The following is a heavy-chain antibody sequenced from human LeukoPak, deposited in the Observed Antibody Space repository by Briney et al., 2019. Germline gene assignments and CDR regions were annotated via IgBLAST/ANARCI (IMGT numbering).Heavy chain of an antibody. J-gene: IGHJ5*02. CDR2: INTNTGNP. V-gene: IGHV7-4-1*02. CDR3: ARDFFLYSGSLQLGFDP. D-gene: IGHD1-26*01. CDR1: GYTFTSYA. Sequence: GASVKVSCKASGYTFTSYAMNWVRQAPGQGLEWMGWINTNTGNPTYAQGFTGRFVFSLDTSVSTAYLQISSLKAEDTAVYYCARDFFLYSGSLQLGFDPWGQGTLVTVSS.